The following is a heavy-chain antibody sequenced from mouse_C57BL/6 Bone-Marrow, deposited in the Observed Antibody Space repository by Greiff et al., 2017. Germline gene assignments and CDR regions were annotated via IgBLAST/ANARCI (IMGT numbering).Heavy chain of an antibody. D-gene: IGHD3-1*01. CDR3: TTVGLAGPFAF. CDR1: GFNIKDDY. J-gene: IGHJ3*01. Sequence: EVMLVESGAELVRPGASVKLSCTASGFNIKDDYMHWVKQRPEQGLEWIGWIDPENGDTEYASKFQGKATITADTSSNTAYLQLSRLTSEDTAVYYCTTVGLAGPFAFWGQGTRVTVSA. CDR2: IDPENGDT. V-gene: IGHV14-4*01.